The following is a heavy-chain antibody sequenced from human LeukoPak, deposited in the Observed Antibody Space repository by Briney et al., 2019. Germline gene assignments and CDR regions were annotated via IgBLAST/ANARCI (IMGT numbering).Heavy chain of an antibody. J-gene: IGHJ4*02. D-gene: IGHD5-18*01. V-gene: IGHV4-34*01. Sequence: SETLSLTCAVYGGSFSGYYWTWIRQPPGKGLEWIGEINHSGSTSYNPSLKSRVTISVDASKNQFSLKLSSLTAADTALYYCARQRGYTYGLFDYWGQGALVTVSS. CDR2: INHSGST. CDR3: ARQRGYTYGLFDY. CDR1: GGSFSGYY.